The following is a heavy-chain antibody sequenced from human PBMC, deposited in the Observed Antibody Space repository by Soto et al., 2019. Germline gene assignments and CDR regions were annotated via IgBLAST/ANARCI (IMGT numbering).Heavy chain of an antibody. CDR3: ASKDSSGWSEEFDY. CDR1: GGSISSYY. V-gene: IGHV4-59*01. Sequence: QVQLQEPGPGLVKPSETLSLTCTVSGGSISSYYWSWIRQPPGKGLEWIGYIYYSGSTNYNPSLKCRVTIRGDTSKNQVPLKPSSVTAADTAVYYCASKDSSGWSEEFDYWGQGTLVTVSS. J-gene: IGHJ4*02. D-gene: IGHD6-19*01. CDR2: IYYSGST.